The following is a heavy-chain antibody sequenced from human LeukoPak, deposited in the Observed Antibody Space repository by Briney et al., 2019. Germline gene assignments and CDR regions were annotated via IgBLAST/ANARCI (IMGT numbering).Heavy chain of an antibody. D-gene: IGHD2-8*01. CDR1: GYTFTGYY. CDR2: INPNSGGT. Sequence: ASVKVSCKASGYTFTGYYMHWVRQAPGQGLEWMGWINPNSGGTNYSQKFQGRVTMTRDTSISTAYMELSRLRSDDTAVYYCARGGVALSYYGMDVWGQGTTVTVSS. V-gene: IGHV1-2*02. J-gene: IGHJ6*02. CDR3: ARGGVALSYYGMDV.